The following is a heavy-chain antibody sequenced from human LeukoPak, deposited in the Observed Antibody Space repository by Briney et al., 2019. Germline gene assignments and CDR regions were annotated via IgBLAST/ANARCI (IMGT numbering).Heavy chain of an antibody. CDR1: GGSFSSYH. D-gene: IGHD1-26*01. Sequence: WETLSLTCAVYGGSFSSYHWNWIRQPPGKGLEWIGEINHSGSTNYNPSLKSRVTISADTSKNQFSLKLSSVTAADTAVYYCASHAKDPNKWALDYWGQGTLVTVSS. J-gene: IGHJ4*02. CDR2: INHSGST. CDR3: ASHAKDPNKWALDY. V-gene: IGHV4-34*01.